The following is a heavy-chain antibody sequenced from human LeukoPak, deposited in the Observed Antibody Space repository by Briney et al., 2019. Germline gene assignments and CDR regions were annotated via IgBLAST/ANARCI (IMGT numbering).Heavy chain of an antibody. CDR3: ARGRPIRGVVVVAASYSRWFDP. Sequence: SETLSLTCAVYGGSFSGYYWSWIRPPPGKGLEWIGEINHCGSTNYNPSLKSRVTISVDTSKNQFSLKLSSVTGADTAVYYCARGRPIRGVVVVAASYSRWFDPWGQGTLVTVSS. J-gene: IGHJ5*02. D-gene: IGHD2-15*01. V-gene: IGHV4-34*01. CDR2: INHCGST. CDR1: GGSFSGYY.